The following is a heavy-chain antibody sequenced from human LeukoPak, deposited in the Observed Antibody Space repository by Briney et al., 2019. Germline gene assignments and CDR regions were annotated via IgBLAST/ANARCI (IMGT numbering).Heavy chain of an antibody. CDR3: ASSNTLPGSGYQN. V-gene: IGHV4-34*01. CDR2: INHSGST. Sequence: KPSETLSLTCAVYGGSFSGYYWSWIGNPPGKGLEWIGEINHSGSTNYNPSLKSRVTISVDTSKNQFSLKLSSVTAADTAVYYCASSNTLPGSGYQNWGQGTLVTVSS. J-gene: IGHJ4*02. CDR1: GGSFSGYY. D-gene: IGHD3-22*01.